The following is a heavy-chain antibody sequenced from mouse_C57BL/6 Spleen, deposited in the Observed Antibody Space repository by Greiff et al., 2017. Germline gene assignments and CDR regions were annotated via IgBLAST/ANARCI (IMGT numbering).Heavy chain of an antibody. J-gene: IGHJ2*01. V-gene: IGHV1-18*01. CDR1: GYTFTDSN. CDR2: INPNNGGT. Sequence: VQLKQSGPELVKPGASVKIPCKASGYTFTDSNMDWVKQSHGKSLEWIGDINPNNGGTIYNQKFKGKATLTVDKSSSTAYMELRSLTSEDTAVYYCARRGNWDRYYFDYWGQGTTLTVST. CDR3: ARRGNWDRYYFDY. D-gene: IGHD4-1*01.